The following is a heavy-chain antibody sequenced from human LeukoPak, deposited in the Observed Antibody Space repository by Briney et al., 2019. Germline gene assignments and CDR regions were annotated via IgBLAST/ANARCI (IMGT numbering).Heavy chain of an antibody. Sequence: SETLSLTCNVSGGSISTTTNSWGWAWIRQRPTEGLEWIGSIYYGGSSYYTSSLKSRVTISVDTSKNQFSLKLSSVTAADTAMYYCARRKVAAPVDSWGQGTLVTVSS. CDR1: GGSISTTTNS. CDR2: IYYGGSS. D-gene: IGHD2-15*01. CDR3: ARRKVAAPVDS. V-gene: IGHV4-39*01. J-gene: IGHJ4*02.